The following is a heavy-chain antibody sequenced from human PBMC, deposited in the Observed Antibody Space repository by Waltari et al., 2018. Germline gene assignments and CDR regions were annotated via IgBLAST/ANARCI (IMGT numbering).Heavy chain of an antibody. Sequence: QVQLVESGGGVVQPGRSLRLSCAASGFTFSSYGMHWVRQAHGQGLGWVAVISYDGSNKYYADSVKGRFTISRDNSKNTLYLQMNSLRAEDTAVYYCAKDLGGYCSGGSCYYYGMDVWGQGTTVTVSS. D-gene: IGHD2-15*01. CDR2: ISYDGSNK. CDR3: AKDLGGYCSGGSCYYYGMDV. V-gene: IGHV3-30*18. CDR1: GFTFSSYG. J-gene: IGHJ6*02.